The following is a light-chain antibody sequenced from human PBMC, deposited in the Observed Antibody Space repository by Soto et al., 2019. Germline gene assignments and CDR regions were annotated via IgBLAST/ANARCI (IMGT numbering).Light chain of an antibody. CDR2: AAS. J-gene: IGKJ1*01. CDR1: QDISNF. Sequence: DIQMTQSPSSLSASVGDRVTITCRASQDISNFLAWYQQKPGKVPKVLIYAASTLQSGVPARFSGSGSGTDFTLTNSSLQPEDVATYYCQTYDGVPCTFGQGIKVEIK. V-gene: IGKV1-27*01. CDR3: QTYDGVPCT.